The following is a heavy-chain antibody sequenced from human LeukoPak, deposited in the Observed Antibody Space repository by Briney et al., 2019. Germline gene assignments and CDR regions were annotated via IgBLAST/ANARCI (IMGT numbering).Heavy chain of an antibody. Sequence: SETLSLTCTVSGGSISSHYWSWIRQPPGKGLEWIGYIYYSGRTNYNPSLKSRVTMSVDTSKKQFSLRLSSVTAADTAVYYCARLSKQWLVPSYYYGTDVWGQGTTVTVSS. CDR1: GGSISSHY. CDR2: IYYSGRT. D-gene: IGHD6-19*01. J-gene: IGHJ6*02. V-gene: IGHV4-59*11. CDR3: ARLSKQWLVPSYYYGTDV.